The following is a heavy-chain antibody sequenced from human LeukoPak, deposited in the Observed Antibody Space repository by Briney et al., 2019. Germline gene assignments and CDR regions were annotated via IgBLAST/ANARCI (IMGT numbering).Heavy chain of an antibody. J-gene: IGHJ3*02. Sequence: GGSLRLSCAASGFTFSSYSMNWVRQAPGKGLEWVSSISSSSSYMYYADSVKGRFTISRDNAKNSLYLQMNSLRAEDTAVYYCARDSSGYYQNAFDIWGQGTMVTVSS. CDR2: ISSSSSYM. CDR1: GFTFSSYS. CDR3: ARDSSGYYQNAFDI. D-gene: IGHD3-22*01. V-gene: IGHV3-21*01.